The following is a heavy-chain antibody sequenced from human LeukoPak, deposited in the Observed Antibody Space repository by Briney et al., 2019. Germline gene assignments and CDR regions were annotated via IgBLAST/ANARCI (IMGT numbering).Heavy chain of an antibody. Sequence: PSETLSLTCTVSGGSISSYYWSWIRQPPGKGLEWIGYIYYSGSTNYNPFLKSRVTISVDTSKNQFSLKLSSVTAADTAVYYCARSYNYYYMDVWGKGTTVTVSS. CDR3: ARSYNYYYMDV. J-gene: IGHJ6*03. V-gene: IGHV4-59*01. CDR2: IYYSGST. CDR1: GGSISSYY.